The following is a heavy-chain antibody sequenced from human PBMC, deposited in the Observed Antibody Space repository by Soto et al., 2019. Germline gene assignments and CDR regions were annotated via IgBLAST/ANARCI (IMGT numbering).Heavy chain of an antibody. CDR3: ARGSDREYYWFGP. D-gene: IGHD3-16*01. CDR2: IYYSGST. J-gene: IGHJ5*02. CDR1: GGSISSGGYY. Sequence: PSETLSLTCTVSGGSISSGGYYWSWIRQHPGKGLEWIGYIYYSGSTYYNPSLKSRVTISVDTSKNQFSLKLSSVTAADTAVYYCARGSDREYYWFGPWGQGTLVTVSS. V-gene: IGHV4-31*03.